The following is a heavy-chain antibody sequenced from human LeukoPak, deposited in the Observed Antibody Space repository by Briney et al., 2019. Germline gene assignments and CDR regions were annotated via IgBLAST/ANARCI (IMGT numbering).Heavy chain of an antibody. CDR1: GGSITSYY. J-gene: IGHJ4*02. CDR3: ASSPLIPSGWLGFDF. Sequence: PSETLSLTCSVSGGSITSYYWSWIRQSPGKGLEWIGDIYHTGSTNDNPSLNSRVTVLVDTSKNQFSLKLRSLTAADTAVYYCASSPLIPSGWLGFDFWGQGILVTVS. D-gene: IGHD6-19*01. V-gene: IGHV4-59*01. CDR2: IYHTGST.